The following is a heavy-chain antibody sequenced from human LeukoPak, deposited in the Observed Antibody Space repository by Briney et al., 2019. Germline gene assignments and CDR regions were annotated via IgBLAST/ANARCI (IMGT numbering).Heavy chain of an antibody. CDR2: IDPNSGGT. J-gene: IGHJ5*02. V-gene: IGHV1-2*02. Sequence: ASVKVSCKASGYTFTGYYMHWVRQAPGQGLEWMGWIDPNSGGTNYAQQFQGRVTMTRDTSITTAYMELRTLRSDDTAVYYCARDRQGLTAGANNWFDPWGQGTLVSVSS. CDR1: GYTFTGYY. CDR3: ARDRQGLTAGANNWFDP. D-gene: IGHD6-13*01.